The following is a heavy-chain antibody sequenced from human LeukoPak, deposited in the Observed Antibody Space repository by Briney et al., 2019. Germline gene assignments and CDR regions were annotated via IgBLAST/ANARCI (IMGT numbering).Heavy chain of an antibody. CDR2: VVTTGTT. J-gene: IGHJ4*02. CDR3: VRGVTRGYIYAD. V-gene: IGHV4-30-4*07. D-gene: IGHD5-18*01. Sequence: SSETLSLTCAVSGGFIGSGGYSWWWVRQPPGKGLEWIGYVVTTGTTYYNPSLISRLTISLDVSKNQLSLKLRSVTAADTAVYFCVRGVTRGYIYADWGQGTLVTVSS. CDR1: GGFIGSGGYS.